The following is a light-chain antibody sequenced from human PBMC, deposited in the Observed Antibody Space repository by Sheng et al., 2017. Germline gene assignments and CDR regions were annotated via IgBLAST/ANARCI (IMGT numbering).Light chain of an antibody. V-gene: IGKV1-5*03. J-gene: IGKJ1*01. CDR1: QSISSW. Sequence: DIQMTQSPSTLSASVGDRVTITCRASQSISSWLAWYQQKPGKAPKLLIYKASSLESGVPSRFSGSGSGTEFTLTISSLQPDDFATYYCQQYNSFGQGTKVEIK. CDR3: QQYNS. CDR2: KAS.